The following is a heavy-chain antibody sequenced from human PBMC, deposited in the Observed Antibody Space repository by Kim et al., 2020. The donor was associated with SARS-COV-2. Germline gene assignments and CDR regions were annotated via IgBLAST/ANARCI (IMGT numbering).Heavy chain of an antibody. CDR3: ARGPGACGFDP. CDR2: IYFTGST. D-gene: IGHD2-21*01. J-gene: IGHJ5*02. Sequence: SETLSLTCSVSGGSISSHYWSWIRRPPGEGLELLGYIYFTGSTNYNPSLKSRVTISVDTSKNQFFLKVTSVTAADTAVYYCARGPGACGFDPWGQGTMVIVSS. V-gene: IGHV4-59*11. CDR1: GGSISSHY.